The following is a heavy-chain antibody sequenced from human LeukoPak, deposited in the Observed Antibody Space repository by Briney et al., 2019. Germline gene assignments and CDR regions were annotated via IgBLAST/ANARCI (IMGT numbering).Heavy chain of an antibody. D-gene: IGHD3-9*01. J-gene: IGHJ6*03. V-gene: IGHV3-23*01. CDR3: AKAGYDIRDYYYYYYMDV. Sequence: GGSLRLSCAASGFTFSSYAMSWVRQAPGKGLEWVSAISGSGGSTYYADSVKGRFTISGDNSKNTLYLQMNSLRAEDTAVYYCAKAGYDIRDYYYYYYMDVWGKGTTVTVSS. CDR1: GFTFSSYA. CDR2: ISGSGGST.